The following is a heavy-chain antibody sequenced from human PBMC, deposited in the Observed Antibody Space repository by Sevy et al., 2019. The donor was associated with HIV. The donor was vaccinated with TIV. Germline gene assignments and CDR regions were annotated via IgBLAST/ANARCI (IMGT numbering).Heavy chain of an antibody. Sequence: GGSLRLSCAASGFTPSTYGMHWVRQAPGKGLEWVAVIGYDGSNKYYADSVKGRFTISRDNSRNTLFRQMDSLRAEDTAFYYCARDPRMYGDYLLAYFDYWGQGTLVTVSS. CDR3: ARDPRMYGDYLLAYFDY. V-gene: IGHV3-33*01. CDR2: IGYDGSNK. CDR1: GFTPSTYG. D-gene: IGHD2-8*01. J-gene: IGHJ4*02.